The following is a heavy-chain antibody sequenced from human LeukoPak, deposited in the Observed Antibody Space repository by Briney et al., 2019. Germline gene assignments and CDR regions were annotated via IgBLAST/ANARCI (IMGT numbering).Heavy chain of an antibody. J-gene: IGHJ4*02. V-gene: IGHV4-39*01. CDR1: GGSISSSSYY. D-gene: IGHD6-19*01. CDR3: ARLPAVAGAEYFDY. CDR2: IYYSGST. Sequence: SETLSLTCTVSGGSISSSSYYWGWIRQPPGKGLEWIGSIYYSGSTYYNPSLKSRVTISVDTSKNQFSLKLSSVTAADTAVYYCARLPAVAGAEYFDYWGQGTLVTVSS.